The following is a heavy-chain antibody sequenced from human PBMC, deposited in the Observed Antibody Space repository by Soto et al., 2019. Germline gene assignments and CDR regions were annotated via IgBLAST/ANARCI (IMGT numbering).Heavy chain of an antibody. CDR2: IYYSGST. CDR1: GGSISSYY. CDR3: ARDNGYRYGYTLDL. J-gene: IGHJ5*02. D-gene: IGHD5-18*01. V-gene: IGHV4-59*01. Sequence: QVQLQESGPGLVKPSETLSLTFTVSGGSISSYYWSWIRQPPGKGLEWIGYIYYSGSTNYNPSLKMLITISVDTSKNHFSLKLSSVTAADTAVYYWARDNGYRYGYTLDLRGQGTVVTVSS.